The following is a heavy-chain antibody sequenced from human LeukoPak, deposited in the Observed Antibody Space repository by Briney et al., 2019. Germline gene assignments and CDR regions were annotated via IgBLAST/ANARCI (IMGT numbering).Heavy chain of an antibody. CDR1: GGSFIGSH. Sequence: PSETLSLTCAVSGGSFIGSHWNWIRQPPGKGLEWIGEINHSGTTNYNPSLKSRVTISVDTSKNQFSLELSSVTAADTAVYYCARGYPDSSGYYYGSWFDPWGQGTLVTVSS. V-gene: IGHV4-34*01. D-gene: IGHD3-22*01. J-gene: IGHJ5*02. CDR2: INHSGTT. CDR3: ARGYPDSSGYYYGSWFDP.